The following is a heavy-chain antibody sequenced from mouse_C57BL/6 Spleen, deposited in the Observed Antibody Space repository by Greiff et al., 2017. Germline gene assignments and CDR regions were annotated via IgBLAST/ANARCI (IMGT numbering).Heavy chain of an antibody. D-gene: IGHD1-1*01. Sequence: VQLQQPGAELVQPGASVKLSCKASGYTFTSYWMQWVKQRPGQGLEWIGEIDPSDSYTNYNQKFKGKATLTVDTSSSTAYMQLSSLTSEDSAVYYCARSGYYGSPYYFDYWGQGTTLTVSS. CDR2: IDPSDSYT. CDR1: GYTFTSYW. J-gene: IGHJ2*01. V-gene: IGHV1-50*01. CDR3: ARSGYYGSPYYFDY.